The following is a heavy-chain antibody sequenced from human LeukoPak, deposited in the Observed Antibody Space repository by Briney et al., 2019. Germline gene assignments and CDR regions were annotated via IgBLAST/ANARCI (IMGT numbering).Heavy chain of an antibody. Sequence: SETLSLTCTVSSASITSSPYFWGWIRQSPGKGLEWIASIYHSGNTYYNPSLKSRVTISVDTSKNQFSLKLSSVTAADTALYYCARPDTGYSSSYYADWGQGTLVTVSS. CDR2: IYHSGNT. D-gene: IGHD6-13*01. V-gene: IGHV4-39*01. CDR1: SASITSSPYF. J-gene: IGHJ4*02. CDR3: ARPDTGYSSSYYAD.